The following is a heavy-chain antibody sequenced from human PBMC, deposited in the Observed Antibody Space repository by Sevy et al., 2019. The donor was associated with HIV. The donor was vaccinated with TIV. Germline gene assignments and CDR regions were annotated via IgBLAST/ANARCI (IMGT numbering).Heavy chain of an antibody. CDR3: VTLYYFGSGNPYYFDY. J-gene: IGHJ4*02. Sequence: GESLKISCKGSGYSFTSYWIGWVRQMPGKGLEWMGIIHPTDSDARYSPSFQGQVTISADKSISTAYLQWGSLRASDTAMYYCVTLYYFGSGNPYYFDYWGQGTLVTVSS. D-gene: IGHD3-10*01. CDR1: GYSFTSYW. CDR2: IHPTDSDA. V-gene: IGHV5-51*01.